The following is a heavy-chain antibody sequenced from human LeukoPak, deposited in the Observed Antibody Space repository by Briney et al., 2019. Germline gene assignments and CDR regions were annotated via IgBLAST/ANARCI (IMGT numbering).Heavy chain of an antibody. CDR1: GDSISNNNWS. J-gene: IGHJ5*02. CDR2: VSDNEIP. CDR3: AALTLTGVVGRGWFDA. V-gene: IGHV4-39*01. Sequence: SETLSLTCSVSGDSISNNNWSWAWIRQLPGKGLEWIGAMPFDEKVSDNEIPSYNPSLKGRATISAEKSKNQLSLKVKSVTAADTASYYCAALTLTGVVGRGWFDAWGQGTLVIVSS. D-gene: IGHD3-3*01.